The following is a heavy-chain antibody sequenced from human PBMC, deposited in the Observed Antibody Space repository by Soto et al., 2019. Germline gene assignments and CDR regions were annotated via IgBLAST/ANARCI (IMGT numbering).Heavy chain of an antibody. Sequence: GGSLRLSCAASGFTFRSFTMNWVRQAPGKGLEWVSTISSNSAYIYYTDALRGRFTISRDNAKNSLHLQMNSLRAEDAAVYYCTRGAFRASTDRGWFDPWGPGSLVTVSS. CDR3: TRGAFRASTDRGWFDP. J-gene: IGHJ5*02. CDR1: GFTFRSFT. V-gene: IGHV3-21*01. CDR2: ISSNSAYI. D-gene: IGHD2-2*01.